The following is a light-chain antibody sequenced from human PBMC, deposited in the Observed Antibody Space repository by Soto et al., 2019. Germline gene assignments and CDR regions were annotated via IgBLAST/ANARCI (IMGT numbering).Light chain of an antibody. J-gene: IGKJ1*01. CDR3: QQYLDSPWT. CDR2: GAS. V-gene: IGKV3-20*01. Sequence: PGETATISCRASQSLSFRSLAWYQQKPGQAPRLLIYGASSRATGIPDRFSGSGSGTDFSLTVTRLEPEDFAVYYWQQYLDSPWTFGQGTTVEIK. CDR1: QSLSFRS.